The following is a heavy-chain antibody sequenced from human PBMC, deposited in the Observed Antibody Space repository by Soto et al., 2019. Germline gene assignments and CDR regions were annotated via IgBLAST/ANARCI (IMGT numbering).Heavy chain of an antibody. J-gene: IGHJ4*02. Sequence: QVQLQESGPGLVKPSQTLSLTCTVSGGSINSGGYCWSWIRQHPGKGLEWIGCISYGGGTSYNASMQSRVSISVDTSKTQSSLKLSSVTAADTAVYYCSRGILVWGQGTLITVSS. CDR3: SRGILV. CDR2: ISYGGGT. V-gene: IGHV4-31*03. CDR1: GGSINSGGYC. D-gene: IGHD5-18*01.